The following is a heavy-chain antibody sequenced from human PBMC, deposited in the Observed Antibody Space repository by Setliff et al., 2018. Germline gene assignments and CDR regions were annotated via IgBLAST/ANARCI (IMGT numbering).Heavy chain of an antibody. V-gene: IGHV1-18*01. D-gene: IGHD3-22*01. Sequence: ASVKVSCKASGYTFTNYGVTWVRQAPGQGLEWMGWISPYSGNTYYAPELQGRVTLTTDTSTTTAYMELRSLRSDDSAVYYCARINFYVSSGHYYAPDYWGQGTLVTVSS. CDR1: GYTFTNYG. CDR2: ISPYSGNT. J-gene: IGHJ4*02. CDR3: ARINFYVSSGHYYAPDY.